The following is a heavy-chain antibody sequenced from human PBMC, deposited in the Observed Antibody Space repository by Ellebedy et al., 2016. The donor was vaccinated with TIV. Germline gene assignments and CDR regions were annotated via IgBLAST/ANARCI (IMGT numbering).Heavy chain of an antibody. V-gene: IGHV5-51*01. CDR2: IYPGDYDT. J-gene: IGHJ4*02. D-gene: IGHD5-24*01. CDR1: GFTFTHYW. Sequence: GESLKISXKASGFTFTHYWIGWVRQMPGKGLEWMGIIYPGDYDTRYSPSFQGRVTISADRSITTAYLQWSSLQASDTAMYYCAISEEATYFDSWGQGTLVSVSS. CDR3: AISEEATYFDS.